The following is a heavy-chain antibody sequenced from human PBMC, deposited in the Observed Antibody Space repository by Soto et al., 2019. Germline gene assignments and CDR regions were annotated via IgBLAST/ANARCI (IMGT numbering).Heavy chain of an antibody. CDR3: ASAPIYCSGGSCTWFDP. CDR2: IYYSGST. V-gene: IGHV4-39*01. J-gene: IGHJ5*02. Sequence: SETLSLTWTVSGGPIVSSSYHRGGIPQPPGKGLEWIGSIYYSGSTYYNPSLKSRVTISVDTSKNQFSLKLSSVTAADTAVYYCASAPIYCSGGSCTWFDPWGQGTLVTVSS. CDR1: GGPIVSSSYH. D-gene: IGHD2-15*01.